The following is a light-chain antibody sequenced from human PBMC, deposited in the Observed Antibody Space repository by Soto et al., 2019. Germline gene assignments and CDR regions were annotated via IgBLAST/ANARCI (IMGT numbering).Light chain of an antibody. Sequence: EIVLTQSPGTLSLSPGERATLSCRASQSVSNNYLAWYQQKPGQAPRLLIYGASNRATGIPDRFSGSGSGTDFTLTISRLEPEDFAVYYCQQYSSSPPLTFGGGTKV. V-gene: IGKV3-20*01. J-gene: IGKJ4*01. CDR2: GAS. CDR3: QQYSSSPPLT. CDR1: QSVSNNY.